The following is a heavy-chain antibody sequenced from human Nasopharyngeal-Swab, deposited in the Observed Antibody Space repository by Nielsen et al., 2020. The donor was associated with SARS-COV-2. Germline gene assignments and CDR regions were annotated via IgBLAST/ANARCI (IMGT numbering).Heavy chain of an antibody. CDR3: ANQGSPVHYLYY. J-gene: IGHJ4*02. CDR1: GFTFSSYA. CDR2: ISGSGGST. Sequence: GESLKISCAASGFTFSSYAMSWVRQAPGKGLYWVSVISGSGGSTYYTDSVKGRFTISRGNSKNTLYLQMNSPRAEDTAVYYCANQGSPVHYLYYWGQGTLVTVSS. V-gene: IGHV3-23*01. D-gene: IGHD1-26*01.